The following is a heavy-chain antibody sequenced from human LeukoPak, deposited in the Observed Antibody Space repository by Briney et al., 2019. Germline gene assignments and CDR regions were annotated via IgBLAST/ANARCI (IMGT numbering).Heavy chain of an antibody. Sequence: GGSLRLSPAASGFTVRSNYMSCVRPAPGKGLAGVSVIYSGVSTYDADSVKGRFTISRGNSKNTLYLQMNSLRAEDTAVYYCARGQGRYFDWSGEPLYYYYGMDVWGQGTTVTVSS. CDR2: IYSGVST. V-gene: IGHV3-53*01. CDR1: GFTVRSNY. CDR3: ARGQGRYFDWSGEPLYYYYGMDV. D-gene: IGHD3-9*01. J-gene: IGHJ6*02.